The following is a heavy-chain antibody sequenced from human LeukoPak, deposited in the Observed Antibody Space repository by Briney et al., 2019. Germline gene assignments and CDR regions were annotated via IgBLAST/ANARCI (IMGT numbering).Heavy chain of an antibody. V-gene: IGHV3-23*01. CDR2: ISGGGGST. CDR3: ARSWIQLWLLGY. CDR1: GFTFSSYA. D-gene: IGHD5-18*01. Sequence: GGSLRLSCAASGFTFSSYAMSWVRQAPGKGLEWVSAISGGGGSTYYADSVKGRFTISRDNSKNTLYLQMNSLRAEDTAVYYCARSWIQLWLLGYWGQGTLVTVSS. J-gene: IGHJ4*02.